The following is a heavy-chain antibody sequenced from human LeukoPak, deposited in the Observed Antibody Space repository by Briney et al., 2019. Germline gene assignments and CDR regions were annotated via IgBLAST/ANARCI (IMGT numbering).Heavy chain of an antibody. V-gene: IGHV3-74*01. J-gene: IGHJ5*02. CDR2: INNDGSRK. CDR1: GFTFSSYW. D-gene: IGHD2-15*01. CDR3: AREEDGGPNVDP. Sequence: PGGSLRLSCVASGFTFSSYWMHWVRQAPGKGLVWVSRINNDGSRKNYADSVKGRFTISRDNARNTVYLQMNSLRAEDTAVYFCAREEDGGPNVDPWGQGTLVTVSS.